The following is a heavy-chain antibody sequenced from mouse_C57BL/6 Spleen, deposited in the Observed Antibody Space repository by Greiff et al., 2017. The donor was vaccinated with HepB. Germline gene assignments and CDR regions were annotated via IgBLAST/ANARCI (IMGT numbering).Heavy chain of an antibody. CDR3: ARRIYYGSSYGYAMDY. J-gene: IGHJ4*01. CDR2: IDPSDSET. D-gene: IGHD1-1*01. Sequence: QVQLKQPGAELVRPGSSVKLSCKASGYTFTSYWMHWVKQRPIQGLEWIGNIDPSDSETHYNQKFKDKATLTVDKSSSTAYMQLSSLTSEDSAVYYCARRIYYGSSYGYAMDYWGQGTSVTVSS. CDR1: GYTFTSYW. V-gene: IGHV1-52*01.